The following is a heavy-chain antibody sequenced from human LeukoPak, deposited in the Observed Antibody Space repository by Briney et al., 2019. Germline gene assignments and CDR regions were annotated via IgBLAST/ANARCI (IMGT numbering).Heavy chain of an antibody. V-gene: IGHV4-34*01. CDR3: ARAGDHDYGDYGVDY. Sequence: SETLSLTCAVYGGSFSGYYWSWIRQPPGKGLEWIGEINHSGSTNYNPSPKSRVTISVDTSKNQFSLKLSSVTAADTAVYYCARAGDHDYGDYGVDYWGQGTLVTVSS. J-gene: IGHJ4*02. CDR2: INHSGST. D-gene: IGHD4-17*01. CDR1: GGSFSGYY.